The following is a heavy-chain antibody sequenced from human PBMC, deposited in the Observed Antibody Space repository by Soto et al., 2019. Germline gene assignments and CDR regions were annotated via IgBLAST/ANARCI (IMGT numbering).Heavy chain of an antibody. CDR1: GGTFSSYA. D-gene: IGHD4-17*01. CDR3: ASGGGTTVTMDDALDI. V-gene: IGHV1-69*12. Sequence: QVQLVQSGAEVKKPGSSVKVSCKASGGTFSSYAISWVRQAPGQGLEWMGGIIPIFGTANYAQKFQGRVTITADEPTSTAYMELSSLRSEDTAVYYCASGGGTTVTMDDALDIWGQGTMVTVSS. CDR2: IIPIFGTA. J-gene: IGHJ3*02.